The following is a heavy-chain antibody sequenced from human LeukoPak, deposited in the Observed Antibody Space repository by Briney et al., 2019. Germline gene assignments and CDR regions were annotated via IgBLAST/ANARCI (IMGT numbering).Heavy chain of an antibody. CDR3: AKSLGVGGYTRYNAFDQ. Sequence: GGSLRLSCAASGFTFISFAMNWVRQAPGKGLEGVSSICGSDGSSHYADFVKGRFTISRDNSKNTLHLQMNSLRAEDTAVYDCAKSLGVGGYTRYNAFDQWGQGTLLTVSS. V-gene: IGHV3-23*01. CDR2: ICGSDGSS. D-gene: IGHD1-1*01. J-gene: IGHJ4*02. CDR1: GFTFISFA.